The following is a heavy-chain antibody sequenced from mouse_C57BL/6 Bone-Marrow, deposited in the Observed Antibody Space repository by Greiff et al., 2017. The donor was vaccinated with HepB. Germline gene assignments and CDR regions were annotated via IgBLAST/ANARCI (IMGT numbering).Heavy chain of an antibody. CDR3: ARYDSNLYAMDY. J-gene: IGHJ4*01. V-gene: IGHV1-4*01. CDR1: GYTFTSYT. D-gene: IGHD2-5*01. Sequence: QVQLKESGAELARPGASVKMSCKASGYTFTSYTMHWVKQRPGQGLEWIGYINPSSGYTKYNQKFKDKATLTADKSSSTAYMQLSSLTSEDSAVYYCARYDSNLYAMDYWGQGTSVTVSS. CDR2: INPSSGYT.